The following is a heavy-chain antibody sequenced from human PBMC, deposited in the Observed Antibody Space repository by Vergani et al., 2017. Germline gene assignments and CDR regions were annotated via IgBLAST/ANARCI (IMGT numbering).Heavy chain of an antibody. Sequence: QVQLQQWGGGLLKPSETLSLTCVVNGGSFTSYHWTWIRQSPGEGLEWVGDIDHTGRPDYNPSLKSRLTMSVDKSPNRFSLTINSVTATDTAISFCARVNTETNGHLYYYYYMDVWGQGTVVTVS. CDR3: ARVNTETNGHLYYYYYMDV. CDR1: GGSFTSYH. D-gene: IGHD4-11*01. CDR2: IDHTGRP. V-gene: IGHV4-34*01. J-gene: IGHJ6*03.